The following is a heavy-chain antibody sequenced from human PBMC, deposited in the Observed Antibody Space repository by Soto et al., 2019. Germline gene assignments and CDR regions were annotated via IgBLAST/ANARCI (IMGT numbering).Heavy chain of an antibody. CDR3: ARDRSLDY. CDR2: IYYSVST. CDR1: GGSISSYY. J-gene: IGHJ4*02. Sequence: QVQLQESGPGLVKPSETLSLTCTVSGGSISSYYWSWIRQPPGKGLEWIGYIYYSVSTNYNPSLKSRVTISVDTSKNQFSLKLSSVTAADTAVYYCARDRSLDYWGQGTLVTVSS. V-gene: IGHV4-59*01.